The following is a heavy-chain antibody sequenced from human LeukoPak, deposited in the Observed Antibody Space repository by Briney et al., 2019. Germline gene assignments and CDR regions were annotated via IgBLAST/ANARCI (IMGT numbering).Heavy chain of an antibody. CDR1: GYTLTELS. J-gene: IGHJ3*02. V-gene: IGHV1-24*01. CDR2: FDPEDGET. D-gene: IGHD7-27*01. CDR3: ATLQWGSDAFDI. Sequence: ASVKVSCKVSGYTLTELSMHWVRQAPGKGLEWMGGFDPEDGETIYAQKFQGRVTMTEDTSTDTAYMELSSLRSEDTAVYYCATLQWGSDAFDIWGQGTMVTVSS.